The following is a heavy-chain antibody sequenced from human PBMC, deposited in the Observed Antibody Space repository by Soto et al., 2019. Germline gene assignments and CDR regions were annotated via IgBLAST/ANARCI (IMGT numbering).Heavy chain of an antibody. J-gene: IGHJ3*02. D-gene: IGHD2-15*01. CDR1: GYTFTSYA. V-gene: IGHV3-30-3*01. Sequence: QVQLVQSGAEVKKPGASVKVSCKASGYTFTSYAMHWVRQAPGKGLEWVAGNNKYYADSVKGRFTISRDNSKNTLYLQMNSLRAEDTAVYYCARDGGGRDGYSRAFDIWGQGTMVTVSS. CDR3: ARDGGGRDGYSRAFDI. CDR2: NNK.